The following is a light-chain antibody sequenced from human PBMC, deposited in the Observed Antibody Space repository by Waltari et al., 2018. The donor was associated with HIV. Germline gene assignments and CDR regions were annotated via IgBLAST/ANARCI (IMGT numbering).Light chain of an antibody. J-gene: IGLJ3*02. Sequence: HSALTQPASVSGSPGQSITISCSGTVPDIDVDNFVSWYRQSPGLAPQLVLYGVSSRPSGVSLRFSGSKSGDTASLTISGLEAEDEAHYYCSSYTRNHSLVFGGGTKLTVL. CDR1: VPDIDVDNF. CDR2: GVS. CDR3: SSYTRNHSLV. V-gene: IGLV2-14*01.